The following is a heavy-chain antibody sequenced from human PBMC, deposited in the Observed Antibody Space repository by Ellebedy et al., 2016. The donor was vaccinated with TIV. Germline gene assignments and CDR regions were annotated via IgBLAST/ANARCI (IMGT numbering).Heavy chain of an antibody. J-gene: IGHJ2*01. V-gene: IGHV1-2*04. Sequence: AASVKVSCKASGYTFTGYYMHWVRQAPGQGLEWMGWINPNSGGTNYAQKFQGWVTMTRDTSISTAYMELSRLRSDDTAVYYCARARDSSGPPYWYFDLWGQGTLVTVSS. CDR1: GYTFTGYY. D-gene: IGHD3-22*01. CDR2: INPNSGGT. CDR3: ARARDSSGPPYWYFDL.